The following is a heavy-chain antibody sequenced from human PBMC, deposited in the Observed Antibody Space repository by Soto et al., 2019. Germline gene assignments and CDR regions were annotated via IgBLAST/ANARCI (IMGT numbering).Heavy chain of an antibody. CDR3: ARELNTESSAYYSFAF. D-gene: IGHD3-22*01. V-gene: IGHV1-18*01. CDR1: GYIFTAYG. Sequence: ASVKVSCKTSGYIFTAYGLAWLRQAPGQRPEWMGWVSTNDDRTNYAQKFRGRVTMTTDRSTTTTSMELRSLRPDDTADYYCARELNTESSAYYSFAFWGQGTLVTVSS. CDR2: VSTNDDRT. J-gene: IGHJ4*02.